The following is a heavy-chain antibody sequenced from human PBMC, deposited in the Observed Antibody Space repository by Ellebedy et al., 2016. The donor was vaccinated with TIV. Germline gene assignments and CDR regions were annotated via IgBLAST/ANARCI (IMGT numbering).Heavy chain of an antibody. Sequence: GESLKISXAASGFTFNKYWMHWVRQAPRKGLVWVSRINSDGSSTNYADSVKGRFTIARDNAKNTLYLQMNSLRAEDTAVYYCARAPGEWLLKNWFDPWGQGTLVTVSS. CDR2: INSDGSST. V-gene: IGHV3-74*01. CDR3: ARAPGEWLLKNWFDP. D-gene: IGHD3-3*01. J-gene: IGHJ5*02. CDR1: GFTFNKYW.